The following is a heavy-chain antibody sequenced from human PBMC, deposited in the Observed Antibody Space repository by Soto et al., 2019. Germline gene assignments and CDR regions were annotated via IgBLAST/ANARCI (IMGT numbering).Heavy chain of an antibody. J-gene: IGHJ4*02. Sequence: ASVKVSCKASGGTLSSYTISWVRQAPGQGLEWMGRIIPILGIANYAQKFQGRVTITADKSTSTAYMELSSLRSEDTAVYYCARDAYSSSSDYFDYWGQGTLVTVSS. D-gene: IGHD6-6*01. CDR2: IIPILGIA. CDR1: GGTLSSYT. V-gene: IGHV1-69*04. CDR3: ARDAYSSSSDYFDY.